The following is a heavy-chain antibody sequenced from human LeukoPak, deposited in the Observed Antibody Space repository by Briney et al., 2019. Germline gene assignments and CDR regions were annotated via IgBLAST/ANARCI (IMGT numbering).Heavy chain of an antibody. CDR3: ASTSGSYFEY. V-gene: IGHV1-46*01. CDR1: GYTFTSHY. CDR2: INPSAGST. Sequence: PGASVKVSCKASGYTFTSHYMHWVRQAPGQGLEGMGIINPSAGSTTYAHKFQGRVTMTRDTSTSTVYMELSSLRSEDTAMYYGASTSGSYFEYWGQGTLVTVSS. D-gene: IGHD1-26*01. J-gene: IGHJ4*02.